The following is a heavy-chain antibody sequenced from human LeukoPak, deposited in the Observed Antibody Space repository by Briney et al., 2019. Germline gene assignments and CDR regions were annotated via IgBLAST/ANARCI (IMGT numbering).Heavy chain of an antibody. Sequence: GGSLRLSCAASGFTFNNYNMNWVRQAQGQGLEWVSSISSSSTYIYYADSVKGRFTISRDNAKNSLYLQMNSLRAEDTAIYYCAKDPPSFHHWGQGTLVTVSS. J-gene: IGHJ1*01. CDR2: ISSSSTYI. V-gene: IGHV3-21*01. CDR3: AKDPPSFHH. CDR1: GFTFNNYN.